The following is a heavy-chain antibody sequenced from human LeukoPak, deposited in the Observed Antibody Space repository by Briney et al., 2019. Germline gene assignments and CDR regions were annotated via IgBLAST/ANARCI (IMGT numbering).Heavy chain of an antibody. CDR2: ISGSGGST. J-gene: IGHJ4*02. Sequence: GGSLRLSCAASGFTFSSYAMSGVRQAPGKGLEWVSAISGSGGSTYYADSVKGRFTISRDNSKNTLYLQMNSLRAEDKAGYYCPKDSRYYYGSGRDYYFDYWGQGTLVTVSS. V-gene: IGHV3-23*01. D-gene: IGHD3-10*01. CDR1: GFTFSSYA. CDR3: PKDSRYYYGSGRDYYFDY.